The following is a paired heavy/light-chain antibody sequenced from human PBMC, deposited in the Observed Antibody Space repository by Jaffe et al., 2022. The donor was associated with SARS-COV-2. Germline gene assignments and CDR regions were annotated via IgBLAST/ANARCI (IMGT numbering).Light chain of an antibody. CDR3: QQRSNWPPL. Sequence: EIVLTQSPATLSLSPGERATLSCRASQSVSSYLAWYQQKPGQAPRLLIYDASNRATGIPARFSGSGSGTDFTLTISSLEPEDFAVYYCQQRSNWPPLFGPGTKVDIK. J-gene: IGKJ3*01. V-gene: IGKV3-11*01. CDR2: DAS. CDR1: QSVSSY.
Heavy chain of an antibody. J-gene: IGHJ5*02. CDR3: ARDKSFGGRIAVAGTGGEWFDP. V-gene: IGHV4-4*07. CDR2: IYTSGST. D-gene: IGHD6-19*01. Sequence: QVQLQESGPGLVKPSETLSLTCTVSGGSISSYYWSWIRQPAGKGLEWIGRIYTSGSTNYNPSLKSRVTMSVDTSKNQFSLKLSSVTAADTAVYYCARDKSFGGRIAVAGTGGEWFDPWGQGTLVTVSS. CDR1: GGSISSYY.